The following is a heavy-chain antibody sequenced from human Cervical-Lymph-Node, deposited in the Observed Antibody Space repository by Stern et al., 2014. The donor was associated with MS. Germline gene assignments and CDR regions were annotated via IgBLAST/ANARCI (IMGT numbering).Heavy chain of an antibody. CDR2: LIPFFGAT. CDR3: ALRRSYYVY. V-gene: IGHV1-69*01. J-gene: IGHJ4*02. D-gene: IGHD4-11*01. Sequence: QVQLEQSGSEVKKPGSSVKVSCKPSGDTFSSYALSWVRQAPGQGLEWVGGLIPFFGATRYGQKFQGRVTITTEASTGTAFMDLTNLTSDDTAVYYCALRRSYYVYWGLGTLISVSS. CDR1: GDTFSSYA.